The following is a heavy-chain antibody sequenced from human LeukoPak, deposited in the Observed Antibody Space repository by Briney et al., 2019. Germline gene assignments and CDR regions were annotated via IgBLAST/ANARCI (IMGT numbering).Heavy chain of an antibody. CDR3: ARIGPSMVHFDY. J-gene: IGHJ4*02. V-gene: IGHV4-38-2*02. CDR2: IYHSGST. Sequence: SETLSLTCTVSGYSISSDYYWGWIRQPPGKGLEWIGGIYHSGSTHSNPSLKSRVTISIDTSKNQLSLKLSSVTAADTAVYYCARIGPSMVHFDYWGQGTLVTVSS. D-gene: IGHD3-10*01. CDR1: GYSISSDYY.